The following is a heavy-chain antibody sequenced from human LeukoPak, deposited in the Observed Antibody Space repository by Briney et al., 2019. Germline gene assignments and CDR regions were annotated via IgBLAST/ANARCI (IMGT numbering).Heavy chain of an antibody. CDR2: ISYSGSP. CDR3: ARVAHIVSAGTYDG. D-gene: IGHD6-13*01. CDR1: GASISSYY. V-gene: IGHV4-59*08. J-gene: IGHJ4*02. Sequence: PSETLSLTCTVSGASISSYYWSWIRQPPGKGLEWIGYISYSGSPNYNPSPKSRVTISADTSKNQFSLNLSSVTAADTAVYYCARVAHIVSAGTYDGWGQGTLVTVSS.